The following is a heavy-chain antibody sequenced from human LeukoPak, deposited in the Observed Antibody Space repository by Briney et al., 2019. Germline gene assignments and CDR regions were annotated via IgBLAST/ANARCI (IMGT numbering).Heavy chain of an antibody. CDR1: GCPISSYY. CDR2: IYYSGST. Sequence: SETLSLTCTVPGCPISSYYWSWIRQPPGKGLEWIGYIYYSGSTNYNPSLKSRVTISVDPSKNQFSLKLSSVTAADTAVYYCARLARAGAAAGTIDYWGQGNLVTVSS. J-gene: IGHJ4*02. V-gene: IGHV4-59*08. CDR3: ARLARAGAAAGTIDY. D-gene: IGHD6-13*01.